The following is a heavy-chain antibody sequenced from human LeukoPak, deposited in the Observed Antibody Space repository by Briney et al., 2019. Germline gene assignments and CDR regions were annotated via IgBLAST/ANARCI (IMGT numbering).Heavy chain of an antibody. D-gene: IGHD3-3*01. CDR2: INSDGSGT. CDR1: RFTFSSYW. J-gene: IGHJ4*02. V-gene: IGHV3-74*03. CDR3: ARDRAAFGVVQVAY. Sequence: GGSLRLSCEASRFTFSSYWMHWVRQTPGKGLVWVSRINSDGSGTKYADSVKGRVTISRDNTKNTLKLQMNSLRVEDTGVYYCARDRAAFGVVQVAYWGQGILVTVSS.